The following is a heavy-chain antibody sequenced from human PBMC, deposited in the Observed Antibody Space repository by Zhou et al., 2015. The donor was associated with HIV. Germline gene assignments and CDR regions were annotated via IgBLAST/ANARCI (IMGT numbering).Heavy chain of an antibody. Sequence: QVQLVQSGAEVKKPGSSVTVSCEASGDILPRHGVTWVRQAPGQGLEWMGVIIPSLGAANYAPRFQGRVSIAADTSKVTATTPTIKVSLTLRSVRPEDTAVYFCGRVETDYDYDDPRMDYWGQGT. CDR2: IIPSLGAA. D-gene: IGHD3-16*01. V-gene: IGHV1-69*14. CDR3: DTAVYFCGRVETDYDYDDPRMDY. J-gene: IGHJ4*02. CDR1: GDILPRHG.